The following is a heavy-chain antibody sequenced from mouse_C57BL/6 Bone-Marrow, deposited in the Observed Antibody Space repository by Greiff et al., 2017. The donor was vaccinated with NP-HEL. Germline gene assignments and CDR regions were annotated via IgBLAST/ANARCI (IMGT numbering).Heavy chain of an antibody. D-gene: IGHD1-1*01. Sequence: QVQLKQPGAELVKPGASVKMSCKASGYTFTSYWITWVKQRPGQGLEWIGDIYPGSGSTNYNEKFKSKATLTVDTSSSTAYMQLSSLTSEDSAVYYCAGPYYYYGSSYRWYFDVWGTGTTVTVSS. CDR1: GYTFTSYW. CDR3: AGPYYYYGSSYRWYFDV. CDR2: IYPGSGST. V-gene: IGHV1-55*01. J-gene: IGHJ1*03.